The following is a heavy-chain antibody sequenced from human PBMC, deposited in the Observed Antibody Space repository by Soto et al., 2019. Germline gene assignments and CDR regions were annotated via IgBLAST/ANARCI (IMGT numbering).Heavy chain of an antibody. CDR3: ASSLLVGYGLEGESD. V-gene: IGHV1-18*01. D-gene: IGHD5-18*01. Sequence: QVQLVQSGAEVKKPGASVKVSCKASGYTFTSYGISWVRQAPGHGLEWRGWISAYNGNTNYAQKLQGRVTMTTDTSTRTAYMELRSLRSDDTAVYYCASSLLVGYGLEGESDWGQGTLVTGSS. CDR1: GYTFTSYG. J-gene: IGHJ4*02. CDR2: ISAYNGNT.